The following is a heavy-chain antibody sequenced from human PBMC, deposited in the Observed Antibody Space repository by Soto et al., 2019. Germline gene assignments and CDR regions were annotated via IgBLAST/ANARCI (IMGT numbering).Heavy chain of an antibody. V-gene: IGHV1-46*01. Sequence: ASVKVSCKASGYTFTSYYMHWVRQAPGQVLEWMVIINPSGGITSYAQKFQGRVTMTRDTSTSTVYMELSSLRSEYTAVYYCARALDIAARLGGQGTLVTVSS. J-gene: IGHJ4*02. CDR3: ARALDIAARL. CDR1: GYTFTSYY. CDR2: INPSGGIT. D-gene: IGHD6-6*01.